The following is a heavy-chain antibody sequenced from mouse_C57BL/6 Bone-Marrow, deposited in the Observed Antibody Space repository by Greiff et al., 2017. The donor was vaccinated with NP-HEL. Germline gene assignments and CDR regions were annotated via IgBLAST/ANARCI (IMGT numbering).Heavy chain of an antibody. V-gene: IGHV5-16*01. CDR2: INYDGSST. Sequence: EVMLVESEGGLVQPGSSMKLSCTASGFTFSDYYMAWVRQVPEKGLEWVANINYDGSSTYYLDSLKSRFIISRDNAKNILYLQMRSLKSEDTATYYCARDRGGSSSGDFDVWGTGTTVTVSS. D-gene: IGHD1-1*01. CDR3: ARDRGGSSSGDFDV. J-gene: IGHJ1*03. CDR1: GFTFSDYY.